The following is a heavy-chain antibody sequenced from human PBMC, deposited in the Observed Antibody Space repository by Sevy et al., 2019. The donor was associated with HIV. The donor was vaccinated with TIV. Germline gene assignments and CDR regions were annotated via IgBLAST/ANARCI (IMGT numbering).Heavy chain of an antibody. CDR1: GFTFSEFW. Sequence: GGSLRLSCAASGFTFSEFWMTWVRQPPGKGLQWLANIKKDGSETNYVDSVKGRFTISRDNARNSLYLQQDSLRAEDTAVYYCARAISTGGYPNWFDSWGLGTLVTVSS. CDR3: ARAISTGGYPNWFDS. CDR2: IKKDGSET. D-gene: IGHD6-19*01. V-gene: IGHV3-7*04. J-gene: IGHJ5*01.